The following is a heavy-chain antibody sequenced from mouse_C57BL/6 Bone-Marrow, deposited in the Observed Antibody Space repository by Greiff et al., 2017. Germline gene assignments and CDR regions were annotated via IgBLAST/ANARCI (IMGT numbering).Heavy chain of an antibody. D-gene: IGHD2-3*01. CDR1: GYTFTSYW. V-gene: IGHV1-50*01. CDR2: IDPSDSYT. CDR3: ARDDYDGLYYFDY. J-gene: IGHJ2*01. Sequence: QVQLKQPGAELVKPGASVKLSCKASGYTFTSYWMQWVKQRPGQGLEWIGEIDPSDSYTNYNQKFKGKATLTVDTSSSTAYMQLSSLTSEDSAVYYCARDDYDGLYYFDYWGKGTTLTVSS.